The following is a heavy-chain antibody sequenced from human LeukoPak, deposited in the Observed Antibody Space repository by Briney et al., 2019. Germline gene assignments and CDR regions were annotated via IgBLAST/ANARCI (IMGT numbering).Heavy chain of an antibody. CDR2: ISNTGSTI. Sequence: GGSLRLSCAASGFTFSSYSINWVRQAPGKGLEWVSYISNTGSTIYYADSVKGRFTISRDNAKNSLYLQMNNLRAEDTAVYYCASGAAWGYWGQGTLVTVSS. CDR3: ASGAAWGY. J-gene: IGHJ4*02. CDR1: GFTFSSYS. V-gene: IGHV3-48*04. D-gene: IGHD6-13*01.